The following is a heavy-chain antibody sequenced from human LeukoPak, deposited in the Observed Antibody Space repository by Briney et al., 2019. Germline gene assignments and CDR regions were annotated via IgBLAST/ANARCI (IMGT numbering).Heavy chain of an antibody. J-gene: IGHJ1*01. D-gene: IGHD6-13*01. CDR2: INHSGST. V-gene: IGHV4-34*01. CDR3: ARLYSSSWYRYFQH. CDR1: GGSFSGYY. Sequence: SETLSLTCAVYGGSFSGYYWSWIRQPPGKGLEWIGEINHSGSTNYNPSLKSRVTISVNTSKNQFSLKLSSVTAADTAVYYCARLYSSSWYRYFQHWGQGTLVTVSS.